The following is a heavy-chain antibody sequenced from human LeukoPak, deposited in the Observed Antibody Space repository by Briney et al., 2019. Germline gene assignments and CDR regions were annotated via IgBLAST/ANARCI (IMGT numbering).Heavy chain of an antibody. Sequence: GGSLRLSCAASGFTFSSYWMSWVRQAPGKGLEWVANIKQDGSEKYYVDSVKGRFTISRDNAKNSLYLQMNSLRAEDTALYHCAREGHGSSYRRANDYWGQGTLVTVSS. V-gene: IGHV3-7*03. CDR1: GFTFSSYW. CDR2: IKQDGSEK. D-gene: IGHD6-13*01. CDR3: AREGHGSSYRRANDY. J-gene: IGHJ4*02.